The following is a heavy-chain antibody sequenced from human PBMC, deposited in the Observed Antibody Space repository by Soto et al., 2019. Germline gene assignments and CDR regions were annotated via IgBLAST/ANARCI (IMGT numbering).Heavy chain of an antibody. CDR3: ARGDGHPHYYYYGMDV. V-gene: IGHV4-59*01. D-gene: IGHD3-16*01. Sequence: SETLSLTCTVPGGSISSYYWSWIRQPPGNGLEWFGYIYYSGSTNYNPSLKSRVTISVDTSKNQFSLRLSSVTAADTAVYYCARGDGHPHYYYYGMDVWGQGTTVTVSS. J-gene: IGHJ6*02. CDR2: IYYSGST. CDR1: GGSISSYY.